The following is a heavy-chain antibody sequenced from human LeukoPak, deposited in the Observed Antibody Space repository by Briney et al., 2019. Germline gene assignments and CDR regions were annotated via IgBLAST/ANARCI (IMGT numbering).Heavy chain of an antibody. D-gene: IGHD6-6*01. Sequence: PGGSLRLSCAASGFTFSDYYMSWIRQAPGKGLEWVSYISSSSTDTNYADSVKGRFTISRDNAKNSLYLQMNSLRAEDTAVYYCARVSSIAAAGTTDYWARGTLVTVSS. J-gene: IGHJ4*02. V-gene: IGHV3-11*06. CDR2: ISSSSTDT. CDR3: ARVSSIAAAGTTDY. CDR1: GFTFSDYY.